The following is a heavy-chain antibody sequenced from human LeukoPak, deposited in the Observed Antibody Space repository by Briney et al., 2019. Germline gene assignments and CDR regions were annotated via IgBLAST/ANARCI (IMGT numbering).Heavy chain of an antibody. J-gene: IGHJ3*02. Sequence: ASVKVSCKASGYTFTGYYTHWVRQAPGQGLEWMGWINPNSGGTNYAQKFQGRVTMTRDTSISTAYMELSRLRSDDTAVYYCAREKKFRRYYYDSSNAFDIWGQGTMVTVSS. CDR2: INPNSGGT. V-gene: IGHV1-2*02. CDR1: GYTFTGYY. D-gene: IGHD3-22*01. CDR3: AREKKFRRYYYDSSNAFDI.